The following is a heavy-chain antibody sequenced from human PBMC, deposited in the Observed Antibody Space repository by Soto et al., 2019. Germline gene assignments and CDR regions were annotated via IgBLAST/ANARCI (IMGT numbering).Heavy chain of an antibody. CDR1: GGSISSGPYS. J-gene: IGHJ6*02. V-gene: IGHV4-39*01. Sequence: QLQLQESGPGLVKPSETLSLTCTVSGGSISSGPYSWGWIRQPPGEGLEWIATFHYSENTHYSPSRESRVTISLDTSKNQFSLTVASATAADPALYCCARQGGYCSSTNCYGYYAMAVWGQGTTVTVSS. CDR2: FHYSENT. CDR3: ARQGGYCSSTNCYGYYAMAV. D-gene: IGHD2-2*01.